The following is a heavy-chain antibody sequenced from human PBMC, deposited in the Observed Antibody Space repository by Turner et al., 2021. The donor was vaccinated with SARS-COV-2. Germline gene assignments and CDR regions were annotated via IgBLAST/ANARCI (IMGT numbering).Heavy chain of an antibody. CDR3: AKDVTRGVEGRQGVGAWDY. V-gene: IGHV3-30-3*01. Sequence: QVQLVESGGGVVQPGRSLRLSWLASGFTFSSFAMHWVRQAPGEGLEWVAAIVYDGSNEFYADSVKGRFTISRDNSKNTLFLQMNSLKAEDSAVYYCAKDVTRGVEGRQGVGAWDYWGQGTLVTVSS. CDR1: GFTFSSFA. J-gene: IGHJ4*02. CDR2: IVYDGSNE. D-gene: IGHD1-1*01.